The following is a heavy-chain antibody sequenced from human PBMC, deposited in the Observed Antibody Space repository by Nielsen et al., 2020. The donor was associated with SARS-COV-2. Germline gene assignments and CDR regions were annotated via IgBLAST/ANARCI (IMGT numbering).Heavy chain of an antibody. J-gene: IGHJ2*01. V-gene: IGHV3-73*01. CDR3: TRSITMIERWYFDL. D-gene: IGHD3-22*01. CDR1: GFTFSGSA. CDR2: IRSKANSYAT. Sequence: GESLKISYAASGFTFSGSAMHWVRQASGKGLEWVGRIRSKANSYATAYAASVKGRFTISRDDSKNTAYLQMNSLKTEDTAVYYCTRSITMIERWYFDLWGRGTLVTVSS.